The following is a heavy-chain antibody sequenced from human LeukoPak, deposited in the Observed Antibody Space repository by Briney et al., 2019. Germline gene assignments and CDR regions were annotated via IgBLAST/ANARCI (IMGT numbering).Heavy chain of an antibody. V-gene: IGHV1-69*13. CDR1: GGAFSSYA. J-gene: IGHJ4*02. Sequence: ASVKVSCKASGGAFSSYAISWVRQAPGQGLEWMGGIIPIFGTANYAQKFQGRVTITADESTSTAYMELSSLRSEDTAVYYCARLMAYYFDYWGQGTLVTVSS. D-gene: IGHD2-8*01. CDR2: IIPIFGTA. CDR3: ARLMAYYFDY.